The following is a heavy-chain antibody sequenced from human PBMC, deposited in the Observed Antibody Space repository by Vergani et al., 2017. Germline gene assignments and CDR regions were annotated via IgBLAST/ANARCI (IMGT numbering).Heavy chain of an antibody. CDR3: ARSPGIAAAGAIDY. Sequence: QVQLQESGPGLVKPSETLSLTCTVSGGSISSSYWSWIRQPPGKGLEWIGYIYYSGSTNYNPSLKSRVTISVDTSKNQFSLKLSSVTAADTAVYYCARSPGIAAAGAIDYWGQGTLVTVSS. CDR2: IYYSGST. V-gene: IGHV4-59*08. J-gene: IGHJ4*02. CDR1: GGSISSSY. D-gene: IGHD6-13*01.